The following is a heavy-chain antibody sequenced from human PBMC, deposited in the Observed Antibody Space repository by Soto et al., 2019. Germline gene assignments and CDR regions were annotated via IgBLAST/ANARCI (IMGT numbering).Heavy chain of an antibody. D-gene: IGHD3-3*01. Sequence: ASVKVSCKASGYTFTSYDIDWVRQATGQGLEWMGWMNPNSGNTGYAQKFQGRVTMTRNTSISTAYMELSSLRSEDTAVYYCARAGRITIFGVVNSSPDYWGQGTLVTVSS. V-gene: IGHV1-8*01. J-gene: IGHJ4*02. CDR1: GYTFTSYD. CDR2: MNPNSGNT. CDR3: ARAGRITIFGVVNSSPDY.